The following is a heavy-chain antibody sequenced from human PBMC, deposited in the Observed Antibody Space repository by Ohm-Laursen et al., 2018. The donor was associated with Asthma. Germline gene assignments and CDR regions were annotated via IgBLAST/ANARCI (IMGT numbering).Heavy chain of an antibody. V-gene: IGHV3-9*01. Sequence: SLRLSCAASGFTFDDYAMHWVRQAPGKGLEWVSGISWNSGSIGYADSVKGRFTISRDNAKNSLYLQMNSLRAEDTALYYCAKAPKGSSSWYYFDYWGQGTLVTVSS. CDR2: ISWNSGSI. CDR1: GFTFDDYA. CDR3: AKAPKGSSSWYYFDY. J-gene: IGHJ4*02. D-gene: IGHD6-13*01.